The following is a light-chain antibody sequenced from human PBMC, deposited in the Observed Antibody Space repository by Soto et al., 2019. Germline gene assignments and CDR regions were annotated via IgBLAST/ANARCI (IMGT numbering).Light chain of an antibody. J-gene: IGLJ1*01. CDR3: SSFGSSSHLEV. CDR1: SSDSGGYQY. V-gene: IGLV2-14*03. Sequence: QSALTQPASVSGSPGQSITISCTGVSSDSGGYQYVSWYQQHPGKAPKLLIYDVSNRPSGVSNRFSGSESGTTASLTISGLQADDAADYFCSSFGSSSHLEVFGTGTKLTVL. CDR2: DVS.